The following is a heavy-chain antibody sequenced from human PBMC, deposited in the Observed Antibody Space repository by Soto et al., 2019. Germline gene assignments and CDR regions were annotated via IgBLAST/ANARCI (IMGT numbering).Heavy chain of an antibody. V-gene: IGHV4-39*01. CDR1: GGSLSSSSYY. Sequence: SETLSLTCTVSGGSLSSSSYYWGRIRQPPGKGPEWIGSIYYSGRTYYNPSLKSRVTIPIDTSKNQFSLKLSSVTAADTAVYYCARQGDYSNYSFDSWGQGTLVTVSS. J-gene: IGHJ4*02. CDR2: IYYSGRT. CDR3: ARQGDYSNYSFDS. D-gene: IGHD4-4*01.